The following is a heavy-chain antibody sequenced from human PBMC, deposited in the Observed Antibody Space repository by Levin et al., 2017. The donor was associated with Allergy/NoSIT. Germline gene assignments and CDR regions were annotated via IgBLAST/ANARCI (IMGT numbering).Heavy chain of an antibody. D-gene: IGHD6-13*01. V-gene: IGHV4-39*01. CDR1: GGSISSSSYY. CDR2: IYYSGST. CDR3: ATGLAAAGTQWLNYYYGMDV. Sequence: SQTLSLTCTVSGGSISSSSYYWGWIRQPPGKGLEWIGSIYYSGSTYYNPSLKSRVTISVDTSKNQFSLKLSSVTAADTAVYYCATGLAAAGTQWLNYYYGMDVWGQGTTVTVSS. J-gene: IGHJ6*02.